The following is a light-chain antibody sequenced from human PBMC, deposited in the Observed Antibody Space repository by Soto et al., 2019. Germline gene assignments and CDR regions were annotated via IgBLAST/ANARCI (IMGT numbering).Light chain of an antibody. J-gene: IGLJ2*01. CDR3: ASYTTSSAFVV. Sequence: QSALTQPPSVSASPGQSVTISCTGTSSDVGSYDRVSWYQQPPGTAPKLMIYEVSNRPSGVPDRFSGSKSGNTASLTISGLQAEDEAYYFGASYTTSSAFVVFGGGTKLTVL. CDR2: EVS. CDR1: SSDVGSYDR. V-gene: IGLV2-18*02.